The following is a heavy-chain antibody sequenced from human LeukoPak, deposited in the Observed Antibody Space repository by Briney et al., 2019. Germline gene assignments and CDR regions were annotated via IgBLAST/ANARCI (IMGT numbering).Heavy chain of an antibody. CDR1: GGSTSSGDYY. CDR2: IFYSGST. CDR3: PRVKAFGSTAPYDAIKV. V-gene: IGHV4-30-4*08. D-gene: IGHD2-2*01. J-gene: IGHJ3*01. Sequence: ESSETLSLTCIVSGGSTSSGDYYWSWIRQSPEKGLEWIGYIFYSGSTHYNPSLQSRATISIDTSKNQFSLKLRSVTAADTAVYFCPRVKAFGSTAPYDAIKVGGQGTKVPAFS.